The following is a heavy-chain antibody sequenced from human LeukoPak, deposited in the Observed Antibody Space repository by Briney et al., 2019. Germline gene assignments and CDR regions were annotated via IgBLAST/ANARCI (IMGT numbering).Heavy chain of an antibody. CDR3: ARHEGGGIPHAFDI. Sequence: PSETLSLTCTVSGGSISSYYWSWIRQPPGKGLEWIGYIYYSGSTNYNPSLKSRVTISVDTSKNQFSLKLSSVTAADTAVYYCARHEGGGIPHAFDIWGQGTMVTVSS. V-gene: IGHV4-59*08. D-gene: IGHD2-15*01. CDR2: IYYSGST. CDR1: GGSISSYY. J-gene: IGHJ3*02.